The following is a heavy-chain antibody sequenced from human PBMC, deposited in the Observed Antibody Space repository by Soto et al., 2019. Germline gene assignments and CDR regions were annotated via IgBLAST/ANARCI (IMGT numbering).Heavy chain of an antibody. V-gene: IGHV3-30*18. D-gene: IGHD1-26*01. CDR2: ISDDGSNK. J-gene: IGHJ4*02. Sequence: QVQLVESGGGVVQPGRSLRLYCAASGFTFSSYGMYWVRQAPGKGLEWVAGISDDGSNKYYADSVKGRFTISRDNSKNTLYLQMNSLRAEDTAVYYCAKGSYSGSYADCDYWGQGTLVTVSS. CDR3: AKGSYSGSYADCDY. CDR1: GFTFSSYG.